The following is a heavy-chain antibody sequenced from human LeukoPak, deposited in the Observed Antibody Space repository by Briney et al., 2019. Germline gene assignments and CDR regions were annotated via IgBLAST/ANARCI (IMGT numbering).Heavy chain of an antibody. Sequence: SETLSLTCAVYGGSFSGYYWSWIRQPPGKGLEWIGEINHSGSTNYNPSLKSRVTISVDTSKNQFSLKLSSVTAADTAVYYCAREWTTRNRFLGNYFDYWGQGTLVTVSS. CDR1: GGSFSGYY. V-gene: IGHV4-34*01. CDR2: INHSGST. D-gene: IGHD1/OR15-1a*01. CDR3: AREWTTRNRFLGNYFDY. J-gene: IGHJ4*02.